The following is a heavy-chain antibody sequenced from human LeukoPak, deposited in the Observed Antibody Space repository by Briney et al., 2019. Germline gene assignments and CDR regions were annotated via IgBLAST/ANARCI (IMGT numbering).Heavy chain of an antibody. D-gene: IGHD6-6*01. V-gene: IGHV4-59*01. CDR3: ARTSKGIAARADY. CDR1: GGAISSYY. Sequence: SETLSLTCIVSGGAISSYYWSWIRQPPGKGLEWIGYIYYSGSTNYNPSLKSRVTISVDTSKNQLSLKLSSVTAADTAVYYCARTSKGIAARADYWGQEPWSPSPQ. CDR2: IYYSGST. J-gene: IGHJ4*01.